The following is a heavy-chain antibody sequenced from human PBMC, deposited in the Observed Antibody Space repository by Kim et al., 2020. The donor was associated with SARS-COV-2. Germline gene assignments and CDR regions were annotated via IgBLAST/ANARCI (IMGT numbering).Heavy chain of an antibody. CDR3: ARIGIFGVDDADY. CDR2: IYSGGST. D-gene: IGHD3-3*01. CDR1: GFTVSSNY. V-gene: IGHV3-66*01. Sequence: GGSLRLSCAASGFTVSSNYMSWVRQAPGKGLEWVSVIYSGGSTYYADSVKGRFTISRDNSKNTLYLQMNSLRAEDTAVYYCARIGIFGVDDADYWGQGTLVTVSS. J-gene: IGHJ4*02.